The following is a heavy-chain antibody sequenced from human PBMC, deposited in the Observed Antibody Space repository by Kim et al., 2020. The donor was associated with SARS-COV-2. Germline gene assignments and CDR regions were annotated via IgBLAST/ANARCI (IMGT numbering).Heavy chain of an antibody. D-gene: IGHD4-17*01. V-gene: IGHV3-64D*06. CDR3: VKVTGDYGGNLYYFDY. CDR2: ISSNGGST. Sequence: GGSLRLSCSASGFTFSSYAMHWVRQAPGKGLEYVSAISSNGGSTYYADSVKGRFTISRDNSKNTLYLQMSSLRAEDTAVYYCVKVTGDYGGNLYYFDYWGQGTLVTVSS. J-gene: IGHJ4*02. CDR1: GFTFSSYA.